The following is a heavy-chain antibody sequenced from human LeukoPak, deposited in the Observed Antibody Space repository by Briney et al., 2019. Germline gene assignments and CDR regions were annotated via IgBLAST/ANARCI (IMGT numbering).Heavy chain of an antibody. J-gene: IGHJ4*02. D-gene: IGHD3-16*01. CDR3: ARGFGLYFDY. CDR2: INHSGST. V-gene: IGHV4-34*01. Sequence: SETLSLTCAVYGGSFSGYYWSWTRQPPGKGLEWIGEINHSGSTNYNPSLKSRVTISVDTSKNQFSLKLSSVTAADTAVYYCARGFGLYFDYRGQGTLVTVSS. CDR1: GGSFSGYY.